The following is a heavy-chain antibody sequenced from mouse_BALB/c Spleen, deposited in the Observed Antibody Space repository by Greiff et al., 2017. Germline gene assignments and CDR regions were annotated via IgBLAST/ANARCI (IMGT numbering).Heavy chain of an antibody. V-gene: IGHV3-8*02. CDR1: GDSITSGY. CDR3: AREDDYDHYFDY. J-gene: IGHJ2*01. CDR2: ISYSGST. D-gene: IGHD2-4*01. Sequence: EVKLMESGPSLVKPSQTLSLTCSVTGDSITSGYWNWIRKFPGNKLEYMGYISYSGSTYYNPSLKSRISITRDTSKNQYYLQLNSVTTEDTATYYCAREDDYDHYFDYWGQGTTLTVSS.